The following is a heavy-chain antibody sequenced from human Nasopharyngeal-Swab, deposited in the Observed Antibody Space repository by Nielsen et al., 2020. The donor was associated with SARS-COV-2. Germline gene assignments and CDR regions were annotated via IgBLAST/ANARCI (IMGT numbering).Heavy chain of an antibody. CDR1: GFTFSSYS. Sequence: GESLKISCAASGFTFSSYSMNWVRQAPGKGLEWVLSISSSSSYIYYADSVKGRFTISRDNAKNSLYLQMNSLRAEDTAVYYCARGAYYDSRGAFDIWGQGTMVTVSS. D-gene: IGHD3-22*01. J-gene: IGHJ3*02. CDR3: ARGAYYDSRGAFDI. CDR2: ISSSSSYI. V-gene: IGHV3-21*01.